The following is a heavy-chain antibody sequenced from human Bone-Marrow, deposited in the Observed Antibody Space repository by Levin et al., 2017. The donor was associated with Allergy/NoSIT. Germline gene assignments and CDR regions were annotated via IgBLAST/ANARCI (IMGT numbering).Heavy chain of an antibody. D-gene: IGHD3-9*01. V-gene: IGHV1-69*13. CDR2: IIPMFNTA. CDR3: ARGGNDIGFFDY. J-gene: IGHJ4*02. Sequence: ASVKVSCKASGGTFSGFSISWVRRAPGQGLEWMGGIIPMFNTATYAQKFRGRLTIIAGESTTTAYMELSSLTSEDTAVYYCARGGNDIGFFDYWGQGTLVTVSS. CDR1: GGTFSGFS.